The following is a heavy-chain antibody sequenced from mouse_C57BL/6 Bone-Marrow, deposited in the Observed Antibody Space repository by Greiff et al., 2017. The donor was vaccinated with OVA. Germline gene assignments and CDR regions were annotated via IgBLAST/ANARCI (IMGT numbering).Heavy chain of an antibody. CDR2: ILPGSGST. CDR1: GYSFTGYW. Sequence: VQLQQSGAELMKPGASVKLSCKATGYSFTGYWIEWVKQRPGHGPEWIGEILPGSGSTNYNEKFKGKATFTADTSSHTAYMQLSILTTENSTIDYCVQLFSTGFYAMDYWGQGTSVTISS. CDR3: VQLFSTGFYAMDY. V-gene: IGHV1-9*01. J-gene: IGHJ4*01. D-gene: IGHD4-1*02.